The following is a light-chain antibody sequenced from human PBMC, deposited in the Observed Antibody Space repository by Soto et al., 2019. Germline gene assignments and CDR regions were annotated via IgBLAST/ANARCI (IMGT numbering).Light chain of an antibody. CDR1: QSLSFN. CDR3: QQRSNWPPT. J-gene: IGKJ5*01. CDR2: DAS. V-gene: IGKV3-11*01. Sequence: EIVLTQSPATLSLSPGERATLSCRASQSLSFNLAWYQQKPGQAPRLLIYDASNRATGIPARFSGSGSGTDFTLTISSLEPEDFAVYYCQQRSNWPPTFGQGTRLEIK.